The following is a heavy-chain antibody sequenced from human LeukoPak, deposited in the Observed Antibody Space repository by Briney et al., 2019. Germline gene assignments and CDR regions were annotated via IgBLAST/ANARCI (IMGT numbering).Heavy chain of an antibody. J-gene: IGHJ4*02. Sequence: ASVKVPCKASGYTFTSYYMHWVRQATGQGLEWMGIINPSGGSTSYAQKFQGRVTMTRDTSTSTVYMELSSLRSEDTAVYYCAREYSGYYFDYWGQGTLVTVSS. CDR2: INPSGGST. CDR1: GYTFTSYY. V-gene: IGHV1-46*01. D-gene: IGHD5-12*01. CDR3: AREYSGYYFDY.